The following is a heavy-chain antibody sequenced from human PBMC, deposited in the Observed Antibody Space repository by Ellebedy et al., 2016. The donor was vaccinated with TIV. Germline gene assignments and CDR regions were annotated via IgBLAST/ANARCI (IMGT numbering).Heavy chain of an antibody. D-gene: IGHD4-23*01. CDR3: ARDAGGRQYYSYGMDV. CDR2: INPGDSDT. V-gene: IGHV5-51*01. Sequence: GEFLKISCKGSGYSFTSYWIGWVRQMPGKGLEWMGIINPGDSDTRYSPSFQGHVTISADKSISTAYLQWSSLKASDTAMYYCARDAGGRQYYSYGMDVWGQGTTVTVSS. J-gene: IGHJ6*02. CDR1: GYSFTSYW.